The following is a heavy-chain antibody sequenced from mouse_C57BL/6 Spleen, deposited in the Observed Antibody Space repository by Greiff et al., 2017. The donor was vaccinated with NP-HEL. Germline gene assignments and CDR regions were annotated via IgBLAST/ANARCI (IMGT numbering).Heavy chain of an antibody. CDR1: GYAFSSSW. CDR2: IYPGDGDT. CDR3: ASYDGYYNY. J-gene: IGHJ2*01. V-gene: IGHV1-82*01. D-gene: IGHD2-3*01. Sequence: QVQLQQSGPELVKPGASVKISCKASGYAFSSSWMNWVKQRPGKGLEWIGRIYPGDGDTNYNGKFKGKATLTADKSSSTAYMQLSSLTSEDSAVYFCASYDGYYNYWGQGTTRTVAS.